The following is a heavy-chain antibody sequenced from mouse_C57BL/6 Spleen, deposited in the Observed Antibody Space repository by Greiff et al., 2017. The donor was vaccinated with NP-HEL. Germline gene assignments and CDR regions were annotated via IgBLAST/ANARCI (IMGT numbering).Heavy chain of an antibody. CDR2: ISPNYGTT. J-gene: IGHJ4*01. V-gene: IGHV1-39*01. Sequence: VQLQQSGPELVKPGASVKLSCQASGYSFTDYNMNWVKQSNGKSLEWIGVISPNYGTTSYNQKFKGKATLTVDQSSSTAYMQLNSLTSEDSAVYYCVHSNRYAMDYWGQGTSVTVSS. CDR3: VHSNRYAMDY. CDR1: GYSFTDYN. D-gene: IGHD2-5*01.